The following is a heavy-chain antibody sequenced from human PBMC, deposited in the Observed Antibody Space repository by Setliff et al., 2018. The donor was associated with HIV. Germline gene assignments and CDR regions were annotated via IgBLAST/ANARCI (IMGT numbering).Heavy chain of an antibody. CDR1: GFTFSTHG. CDR2: ISYDGSNK. Sequence: GGSLRLSCAASGFTFSTHGMHWVRQAPGKGLEWVAIISYDGSNKYYADSVKGRFTISRDNSKNTLYLQMNSLRAEDTAVYYCAKVPYSSSWLGDAFDIWGQGTMVTVSS. D-gene: IGHD6-13*01. J-gene: IGHJ3*02. V-gene: IGHV3-30*18. CDR3: AKVPYSSSWLGDAFDI.